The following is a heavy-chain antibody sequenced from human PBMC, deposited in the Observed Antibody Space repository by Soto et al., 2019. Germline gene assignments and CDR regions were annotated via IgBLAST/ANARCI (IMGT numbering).Heavy chain of an antibody. CDR1: GGTFSSYA. V-gene: IGHV1-69*13. Sequence: ASVKVSCKASGGTFSSYAISRVRQAPGQGLEWMGGIIPIFGTANYAQKFQGRVTITADESTSTAYMELSSLRSEDTAVYYCARDRTPYSSGWYRLMDVWGQGTTVTVSS. D-gene: IGHD6-19*01. CDR3: ARDRTPYSSGWYRLMDV. J-gene: IGHJ6*02. CDR2: IIPIFGTA.